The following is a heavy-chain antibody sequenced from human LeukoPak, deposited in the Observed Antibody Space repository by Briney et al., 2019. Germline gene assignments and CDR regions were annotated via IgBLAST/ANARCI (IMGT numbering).Heavy chain of an antibody. CDR1: GGSISSYY. J-gene: IGHJ5*02. V-gene: IGHV4-59*01. CDR3: ARSGYSYGYDWFDP. Sequence: SETLSLTCTVSGGSISSYYWSWIRQPPGKGLGWIGYIYYSGSTNYNPSLKSRVTISVDTSKNQFSLKLSSVTAADTAVYYCARSGYSYGYDWFDPWGQGTLVTVSS. D-gene: IGHD5-18*01. CDR2: IYYSGST.